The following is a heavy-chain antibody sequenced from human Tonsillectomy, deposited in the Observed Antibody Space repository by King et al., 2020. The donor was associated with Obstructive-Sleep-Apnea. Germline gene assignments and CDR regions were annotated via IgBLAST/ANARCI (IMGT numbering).Heavy chain of an antibody. CDR2: IYSGGTT. D-gene: IGHD3-9*01. CDR1: GFTVSSNY. CDR3: ARGHYDILTGYYSSP. Sequence: VQLVESGGGLVQPGGALRLSCVASGFTVSSNYMSWVRQAPGEGLEWLSVIYSGGTTYYADAVKGRFTISRDNSKNTLFLQMNSLRVEDTAVYYCARGHYDILTGYYSSPWGQGTLVTVSS. J-gene: IGHJ5*02. V-gene: IGHV3-66*01.